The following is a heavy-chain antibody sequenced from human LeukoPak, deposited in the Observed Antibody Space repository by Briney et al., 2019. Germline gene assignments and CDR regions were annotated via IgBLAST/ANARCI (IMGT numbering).Heavy chain of an antibody. CDR1: GFTFSSYG. CDR3: ARIQKVANWFDP. Sequence: GGTLRLSCAASGFTFSSYGMSWVRQAPGKGLEWVSAISGSGGSTYYADSVEGRFTISRDNAKNSLYLQMNSLRAEDTAVYYCARIQKVANWFDPWGQGTLVTVSS. D-gene: IGHD5-18*01. J-gene: IGHJ5*02. CDR2: ISGSGGST. V-gene: IGHV3-23*01.